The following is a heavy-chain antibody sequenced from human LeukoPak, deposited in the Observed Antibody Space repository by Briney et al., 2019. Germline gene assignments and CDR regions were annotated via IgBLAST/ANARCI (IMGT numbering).Heavy chain of an antibody. V-gene: IGHV3-9*03. CDR2: ISWNSGST. D-gene: IGHD2-2*01. CDR3: AKSRTTTSGYYNFES. Sequence: GGSLRLSCAASGFTFSSYAMSWVRQAPGKGLEWVAGISWNSGSTGYADSVKGRFTISRDNAKNSLYLQMNSLRAEDMALYYCAKSRTTTSGYYNFESWGQGTLVTVSS. J-gene: IGHJ4*02. CDR1: GFTFSSYA.